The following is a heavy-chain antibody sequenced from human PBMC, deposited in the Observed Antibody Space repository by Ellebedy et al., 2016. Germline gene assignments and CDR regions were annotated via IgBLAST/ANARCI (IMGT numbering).Heavy chain of an antibody. CDR3: AKDSPIYIAVIPTALAD. V-gene: IGHV3-30*18. CDR1: GFTFNTYG. Sequence: GESLKISCSTSGFTFNTYGMHWVRQAPGEGLEWVASISSDGSHKYHADSVKGRFTISRDNSKKTLYLQMNSLRTEDTAVYYCAKDSPIYIAVIPTALADWGQGTLVTVSP. CDR2: ISSDGSHK. J-gene: IGHJ4*02. D-gene: IGHD1-1*01.